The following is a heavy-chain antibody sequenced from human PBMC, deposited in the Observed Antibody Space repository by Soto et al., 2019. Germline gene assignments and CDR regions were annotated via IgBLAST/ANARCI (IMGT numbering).Heavy chain of an antibody. CDR2: IYYSGST. CDR3: ARSTKGGWLLLPGPFDY. CDR1: GGTSSSYY. J-gene: IGHJ4*02. V-gene: IGHV4-59*01. D-gene: IGHD3-22*01. Sequence: SETQSLTCTVFGGTSSSYYWSWIRQPPGKGLEWIGYIYYSGSTNYNPSLKSRVTISVDTSKNQFSLKLSSVTAADTAVYYCARSTKGGWLLLPGPFDYWGQGTLVTVSS.